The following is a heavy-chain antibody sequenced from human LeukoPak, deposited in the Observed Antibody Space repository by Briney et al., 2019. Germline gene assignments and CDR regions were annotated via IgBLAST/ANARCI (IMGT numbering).Heavy chain of an antibody. Sequence: SETLSLTWTASGTSMSGFYWSWIRQPPGKGLEWIGYISYSGSTNSNPSLRSRVTISMDTSKNQFSLKLSSVTAADTAVYYCARVPYSSDWCYFDYWGQGTLVTVSS. V-gene: IGHV4-59*01. D-gene: IGHD6-13*01. J-gene: IGHJ4*02. CDR2: ISYSGST. CDR3: ARVPYSSDWCYFDY. CDR1: GTSMSGFY.